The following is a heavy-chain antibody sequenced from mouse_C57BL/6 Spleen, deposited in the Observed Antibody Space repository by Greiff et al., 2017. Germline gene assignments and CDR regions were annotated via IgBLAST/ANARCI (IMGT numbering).Heavy chain of an antibody. CDR2: IDPSDSET. D-gene: IGHD2-1*01. J-gene: IGHJ2*01. CDR3: ARSVYGNSYFDY. V-gene: IGHV1-52*01. CDR1: GYTFTSYW. Sequence: VQLQQPGAELVRPGSSVKLSCKASGYTFTSYWMHWVKQRPIQGLEWIGNIDPSDSETHYNQKFKDKATLTVDKSSSTAYMQLSSLTSEDSAVYYCARSVYGNSYFDYWGQGTTLTVSS.